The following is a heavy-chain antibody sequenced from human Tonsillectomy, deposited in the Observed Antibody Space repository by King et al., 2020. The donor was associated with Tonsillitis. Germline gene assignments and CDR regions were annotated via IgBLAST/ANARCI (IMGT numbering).Heavy chain of an antibody. Sequence: VQLVESGGVVVQPGGSLRLPCEASGFTLDDYTLHWVGQAPGKGLEWVSVISWDGGSKYYADSVKGRFTISRDNSKNSLYLQMNSLRTEDTALYYCAKDRGFTPFGYYFDYWGQGTLVTVSS. J-gene: IGHJ4*02. D-gene: IGHD2-15*01. CDR3: AKDRGFTPFGYYFDY. CDR1: GFTLDDYT. CDR2: ISWDGGSK. V-gene: IGHV3-43*01.